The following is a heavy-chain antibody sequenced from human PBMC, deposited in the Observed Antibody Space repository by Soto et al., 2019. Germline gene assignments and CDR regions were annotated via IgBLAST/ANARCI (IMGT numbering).Heavy chain of an antibody. CDR3: AKGYCSSTSCSPGAFDI. Sequence: EVQLLESGGGLVQPGGSLRLSCAASGFTFSSYAMSWVRQAPGKGLEWVSAISGSGGSTYYADSVKGRFTISRDNSKNTLYLQMNSRRAEDTAVYYCAKGYCSSTSCSPGAFDIWGQGTMVTVSS. CDR1: GFTFSSYA. CDR2: ISGSGGST. J-gene: IGHJ3*02. V-gene: IGHV3-23*01. D-gene: IGHD2-2*01.